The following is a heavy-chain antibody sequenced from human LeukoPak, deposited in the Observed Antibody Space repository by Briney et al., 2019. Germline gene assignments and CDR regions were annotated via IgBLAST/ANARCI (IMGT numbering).Heavy chain of an antibody. Sequence: ASVRVSCKASGYSFTAFYIHWVRQAPGQGLEWMGWIHPRSGETNYAYKFRGRVTMTRDTSISTTYMDLGSLGSDDTAVYYCARDGEYGTGSYYRGCFDYWGQGTLVTVSS. CDR1: GYSFTAFY. J-gene: IGHJ4*02. V-gene: IGHV1-2*02. CDR3: ARDGEYGTGSYYRGCFDY. D-gene: IGHD3-10*01. CDR2: IHPRSGET.